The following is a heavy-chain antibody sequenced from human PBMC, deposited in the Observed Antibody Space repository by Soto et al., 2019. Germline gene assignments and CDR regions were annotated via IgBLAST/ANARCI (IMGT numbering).Heavy chain of an antibody. V-gene: IGHV1-18*01. D-gene: IGHD2-2*02. CDR3: ARDRGLVPAAIEWCMDV. CDR1: GYTFTSYG. CDR2: ISAYNGNT. J-gene: IGHJ6*02. Sequence: ASVKVSCKASGYTFTSYGISWVRQAPGQGLEWMGWISAYNGNTNYAQKLQGRVTMTTDTSTSTAYMELRSLRSDDTAVYYCARDRGLVPAAIEWCMDVWGQGTTVIVSS.